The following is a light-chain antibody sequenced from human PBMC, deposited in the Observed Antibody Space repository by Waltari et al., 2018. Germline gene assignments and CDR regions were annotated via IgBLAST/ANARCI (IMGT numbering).Light chain of an antibody. CDR2: DVT. V-gene: IGLV2-14*03. J-gene: IGLJ2*01. CDR1: SSDVGGYNY. Sequence: QSALTQPASVSGSPGQSITISCPGTSSDVGGYNYVSWYQQHPGNAPKLIIFDVTRWPSGVSNRFSGSKSGNTASLTIFGLQAEDEADYYCASYTSTRTVVFGGGTRVTVL. CDR3: ASYTSTRTVV.